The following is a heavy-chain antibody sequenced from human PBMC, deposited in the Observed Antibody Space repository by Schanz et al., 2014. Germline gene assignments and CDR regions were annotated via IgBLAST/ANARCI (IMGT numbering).Heavy chain of an antibody. V-gene: IGHV3-30*04. CDR1: GFTFSSYS. CDR2: ISYDGTIK. Sequence: VQLVESGGGLVQPGGSLRLSCAASGFTFSSYSMHWVRQAPGKGLEWVALISYDGTIKVHADSVKGRFTISRDNAKSPLYLQMNSLRAADTAVYYCARAPPLVRGIAGWFGPWGQGSLVTVSS. CDR3: ARAPPLVRGIAGWFGP. D-gene: IGHD3-10*01. J-gene: IGHJ5*02.